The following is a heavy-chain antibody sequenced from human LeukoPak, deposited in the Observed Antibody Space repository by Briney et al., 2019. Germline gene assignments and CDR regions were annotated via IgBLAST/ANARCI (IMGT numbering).Heavy chain of an antibody. D-gene: IGHD3-10*01. CDR1: GDSVSSNSAA. CDR2: TYYRSKWYN. V-gene: IGHV6-1*01. J-gene: IGHJ4*02. CDR3: AKGRWALFDC. Sequence: SQTLSLTCDISGDSVSSNSAAWNWIRQSPSRGLEWLGRTYYRSKWYNDYAISVKSRMTINADTSKNQFSLQLNSVTPKDTAVYYCAKGRWALFDCWGQGTLVIVSS.